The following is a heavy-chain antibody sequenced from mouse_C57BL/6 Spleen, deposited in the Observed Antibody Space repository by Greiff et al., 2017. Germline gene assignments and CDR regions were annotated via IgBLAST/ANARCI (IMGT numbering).Heavy chain of an antibody. CDR2: FHPYNDDT. J-gene: IGHJ2*01. V-gene: IGHV1-47*01. CDR1: GYTFTTYP. CDR3: ARGKGGDYDLYYFDY. Sequence: VQLQESGAELVKPGASVKMSCKASGYTFTTYPIEWMKQNHGKSLEWIGNFHPYNDDTKYNEKFKGKATLTVEKSSSTVYLELSRLTSDDSAVYYCARGKGGDYDLYYFDYWGQGTTLTVSS. D-gene: IGHD2-4*01.